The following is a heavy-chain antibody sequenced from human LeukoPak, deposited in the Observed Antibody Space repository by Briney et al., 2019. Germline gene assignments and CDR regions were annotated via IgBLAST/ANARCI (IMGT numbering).Heavy chain of an antibody. CDR2: ISWDGGST. CDR1: GFTFDDYT. CDR3: AKASSDDSSGYLGDY. Sequence: PGGSLRLSCAASGFTFDDYTMHWVRQAPGKGLEWVSLISWDGGSTYYADSVKGRFTISRDNSKNSLYLQMNSLRTEDTALYYCAKASSDDSSGYLGDYWGQGTLVTVSS. J-gene: IGHJ4*02. V-gene: IGHV3-43*01. D-gene: IGHD3-22*01.